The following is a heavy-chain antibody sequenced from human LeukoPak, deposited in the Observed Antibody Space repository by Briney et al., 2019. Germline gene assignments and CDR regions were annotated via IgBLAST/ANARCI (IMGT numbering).Heavy chain of an antibody. CDR2: IRYDGNNK. CDR3: AKSYRGGLDY. J-gene: IGHJ4*02. D-gene: IGHD3-16*01. Sequence: GGSLRLSCAASGFTFSDYSMHWVRQAPGKGLNWVAFIRYDGNNKYYADSVKGRFTISRDNSKNMLYLEMNSLSTEDTAVYYCAKSYRGGLDYWGQGTLVTASS. CDR1: GFTFSDYS. V-gene: IGHV3-30*02.